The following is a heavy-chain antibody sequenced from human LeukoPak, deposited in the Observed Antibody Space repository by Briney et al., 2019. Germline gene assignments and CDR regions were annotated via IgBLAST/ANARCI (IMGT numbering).Heavy chain of an antibody. D-gene: IGHD6-19*01. Sequence: PSETLSLTCTVSGGSISSHYWSWIRQPPGKGLEWIGYIYYSGSTNYNPSLKSRVTISVDTSKNQFSLKLSSVTAADTAVYYCARFRLVYYYSYMDVWGKGTTVTVSS. CDR3: ARFRLVYYYSYMDV. J-gene: IGHJ6*03. CDR2: IYYSGST. V-gene: IGHV4-59*11. CDR1: GGSISSHY.